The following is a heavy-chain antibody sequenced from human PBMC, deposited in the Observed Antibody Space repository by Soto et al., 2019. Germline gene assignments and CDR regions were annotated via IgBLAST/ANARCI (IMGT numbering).Heavy chain of an antibody. Sequence: SETLSLTCAVYGGSFSCYYWSWIRQPPGKGLEWIGEINHSGSTNYNPSLKSRVTISVDTSKNQFSLKLSSVTAADTAVYYCAGGPKPAASYYFDYWGQGTLVTVSS. CDR3: AGGPKPAASYYFDY. V-gene: IGHV4-34*01. CDR1: GGSFSCYY. J-gene: IGHJ4*02. CDR2: INHSGST. D-gene: IGHD2-2*01.